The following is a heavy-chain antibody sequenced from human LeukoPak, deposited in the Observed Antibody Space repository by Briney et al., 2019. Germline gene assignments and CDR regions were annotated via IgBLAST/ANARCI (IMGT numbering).Heavy chain of an antibody. CDR3: ARGIMVSRYDYVWGSYRYTPLPDY. D-gene: IGHD3-16*02. V-gene: IGHV4-34*01. CDR1: GGSFSGYY. CDR2: INHSGST. Sequence: SETLSLTCAVYGGSFSGYYWSWLRQPPGKGLEWIGEINHSGSTNYNPSLKSRVTISVDTSKNQFSLKLSSVTAADTAVYYCARGIMVSRYDYVWGSYRYTPLPDYWGQGTLVTVSS. J-gene: IGHJ4*02.